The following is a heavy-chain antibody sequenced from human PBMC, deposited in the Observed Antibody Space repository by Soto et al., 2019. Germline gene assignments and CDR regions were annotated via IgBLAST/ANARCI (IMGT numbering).Heavy chain of an antibody. V-gene: IGHV4-31*03. D-gene: IGHD2-2*01. CDR2: IYYSGST. CDR3: AGTLPGASPLFWFDY. Sequence: SETLSLTCTVSGGSISSGGYYWSWIRQHPGKGLEWIGYIYYSGSTYYNPSLKSRVTISVDTSKNQFSLKLSSVTAADTAVYYCAGTLPGASPLFWFDYWGQGTLVTVSS. J-gene: IGHJ4*02. CDR1: GGSISSGGYY.